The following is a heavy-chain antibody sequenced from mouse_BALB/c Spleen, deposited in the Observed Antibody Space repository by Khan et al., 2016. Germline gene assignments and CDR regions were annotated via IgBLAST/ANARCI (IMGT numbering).Heavy chain of an antibody. J-gene: IGHJ4*01. CDR1: GFTFSVFG. D-gene: IGHD4-1*01. V-gene: IGHV5-17*02. CDR2: ISGGSSTI. CDR3: ARLTPYAMDY. Sequence: EVELVESGGGLVQPGGSRKLSCAASGFTFSVFGIHWVRQAPEKGLEWVAYISGGSSTIYYADTVKGRFTISRDNSKNTLFLQLTRLRSEDTAGYYCARLTPYAMDYWGQGTSVTVSS.